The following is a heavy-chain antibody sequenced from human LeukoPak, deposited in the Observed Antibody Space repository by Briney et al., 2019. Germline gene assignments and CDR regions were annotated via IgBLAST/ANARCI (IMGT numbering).Heavy chain of an antibody. CDR1: GFTVSSNY. V-gene: IGHV3-15*01. CDR2: IKSKTHGGTT. J-gene: IGHJ4*02. CDR3: TKDKEDLGTGWYGGFDY. Sequence: GGSLRLSCAASGFTVSSNYMIWVRQAPGKGLEWVGRIKSKTHGGTTDYAAPVEGRFTISRGDSKNTLYLQMNSLKTEDTAMYYCTKDKEDLGTGWYGGFDYWGQGTLVTVSS. D-gene: IGHD6-19*01.